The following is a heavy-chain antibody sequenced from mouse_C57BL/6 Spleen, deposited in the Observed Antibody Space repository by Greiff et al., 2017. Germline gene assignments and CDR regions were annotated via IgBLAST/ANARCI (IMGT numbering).Heavy chain of an antibody. CDR2: IYPGDGDT. CDR1: GYAFSSSW. D-gene: IGHD2-3*01. V-gene: IGHV1-82*01. J-gene: IGHJ2*01. Sequence: QVQLQQSGPELVKPGASVKISCKASGYAFSSSWMNWVKQRPGKGLEWIGRIYPGDGDTNYNGKFKGKATLTADKSSSTAYMQLSSLTSEDSAVYFCARGDGYFFYYFDYWGQGTTLTVSS. CDR3: ARGDGYFFYYFDY.